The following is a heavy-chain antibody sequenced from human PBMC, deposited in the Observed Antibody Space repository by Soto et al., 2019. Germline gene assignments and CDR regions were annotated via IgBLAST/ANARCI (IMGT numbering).Heavy chain of an antibody. V-gene: IGHV1-3*01. D-gene: IGHD1-26*01. CDR3: ARDRVVGAALMRWFDP. J-gene: IGHJ5*02. CDR2: INAGNGDT. CDR1: GYTFSSYA. Sequence: QVQLVQSGAEARKPGTSVKVSCKASGYTFSSYAIHWVRQAPGQRLEWMGWINAGNGDTKYSQKFQGRVIITRDTTARXAYMELSSLRSEDTAVYYCARDRVVGAALMRWFDPWGQGTLVTVSS.